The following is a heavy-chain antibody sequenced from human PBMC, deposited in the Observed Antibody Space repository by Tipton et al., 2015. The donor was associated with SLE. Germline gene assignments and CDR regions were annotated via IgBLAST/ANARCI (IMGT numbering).Heavy chain of an antibody. D-gene: IGHD3-10*01. CDR1: GGSITSLSYC. CDR2: VYSSGST. Sequence: TLSLTCSVSGGSITSLSYCWSWIRQSAGKGLEWIGRVYSSGSTYYNPSLKSRLTISVETSKNQFSLKLTSVTAADTAVYYCAGFGELLYSDSWGPGTLVPVSS. J-gene: IGHJ4*02. V-gene: IGHV4-61*02. CDR3: AGFGELLYSDS.